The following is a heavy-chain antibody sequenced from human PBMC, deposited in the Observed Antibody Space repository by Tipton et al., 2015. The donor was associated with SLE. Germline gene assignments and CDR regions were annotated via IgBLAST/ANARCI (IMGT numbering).Heavy chain of an antibody. CDR3: ARGQGWFDT. J-gene: IGHJ5*02. V-gene: IGHV1-18*01. CDR2: ISGYSGNI. Sequence: QVQLVQSGAEVKKPGASVKVSCKASGYTFNTLAITWVRQAPGQGLEWMGWISGYSGNIKSAQKFQDRLSMTTDTSTSTAYMELMNLRSDDTAVYYCARGQGWFDTWGLGTLVTVSS. CDR1: GYTFNTLA.